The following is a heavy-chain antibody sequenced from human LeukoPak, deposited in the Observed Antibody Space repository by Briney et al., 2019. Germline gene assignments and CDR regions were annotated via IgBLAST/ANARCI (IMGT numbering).Heavy chain of an antibody. D-gene: IGHD6-19*01. CDR3: ARVRRYSSGWHPFDY. CDR2: IYRSGST. V-gene: IGHV4-30-2*01. J-gene: IGHJ4*02. Sequence: SETLSLTCAVSGGSISSSSYSWSWIRQPPGKGLEWIGYIYRSGSTYYNPSLRSRVTISVDTSKNQFSLKLSSVTAADTAVYYCARVRRYSSGWHPFDYWGQGTLVTVSS. CDR1: GGSISSSSYS.